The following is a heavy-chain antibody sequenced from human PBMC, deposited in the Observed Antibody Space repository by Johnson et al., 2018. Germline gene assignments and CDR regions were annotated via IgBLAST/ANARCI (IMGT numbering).Heavy chain of an antibody. V-gene: IGHV1-58*02. D-gene: IGHD2-2*01. J-gene: IGHJ6*03. CDR1: GFTFTSSA. CDR2: IVVGSGNT. CDR3: AAATGSSTSRNYYYYMDV. Sequence: QLVQSGPEVKKPGTSVKVSCKASGFTFTSSAMQWVRQARGQRLEWIGWIVVGSGNTNYAQKFQERVTITRDMSTSTAYRELGSLRSEDTAVYYRAAATGSSTSRNYYYYMDVWGKGTTVTVSS.